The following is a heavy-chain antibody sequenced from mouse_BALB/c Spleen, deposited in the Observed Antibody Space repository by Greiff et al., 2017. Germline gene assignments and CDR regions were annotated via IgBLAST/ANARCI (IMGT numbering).Heavy chain of an antibody. CDR3: ARDGIYYYYIGPFYYALDY. V-gene: IGHV5-6-3*01. CDR1: GFTFSSYG. J-gene: IGHJ4*01. D-gene: IGHD2-4*01. Sequence: VQVVESGGGLVQPGGSLKLSCAASGFTFSSYGMSWVRQTPDKRLELVATIKSNGGSNYYPDSVKSRFTISRDNAKNTLYLQMSSLKSEDTAMYYCARDGIYYYYIGPFYYALDYWGQGTSVTVSS. CDR2: IKSNGGSN.